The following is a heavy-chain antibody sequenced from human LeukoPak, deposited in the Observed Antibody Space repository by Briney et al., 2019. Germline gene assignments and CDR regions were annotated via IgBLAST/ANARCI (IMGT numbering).Heavy chain of an antibody. CDR1: GGTFSSYA. D-gene: IGHD3-3*01. CDR2: IIPIFGTA. Sequence: ASVKVSCKASGGTFSSYAISWVRQAPGQGLEWMGGIIPIFGTANYAQKFQGRVTITADESTSTAYMELSSLRSEDTAVYYCARDLDWGFLEAGAFDIWGQGTMVTVSS. J-gene: IGHJ3*02. V-gene: IGHV1-69*13. CDR3: ARDLDWGFLEAGAFDI.